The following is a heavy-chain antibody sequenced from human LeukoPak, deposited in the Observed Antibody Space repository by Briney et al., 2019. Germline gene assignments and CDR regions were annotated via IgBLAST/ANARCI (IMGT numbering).Heavy chain of an antibody. Sequence: GGSLRLSCTASGFTLCDNAMNWFGEAPGKGMECVGFICSKDYGRPTVYAASVKRRFIISRDDSKTIAYLQMNSLNTEDTAVYYCTSVRWFGDLYWGQGPLVTVSS. V-gene: IGHV3-49*03. CDR3: TSVRWFGDLY. J-gene: IGHJ4*02. CDR1: GFTLCDNA. D-gene: IGHD3-10*01. CDR2: ICSKDYGRPT.